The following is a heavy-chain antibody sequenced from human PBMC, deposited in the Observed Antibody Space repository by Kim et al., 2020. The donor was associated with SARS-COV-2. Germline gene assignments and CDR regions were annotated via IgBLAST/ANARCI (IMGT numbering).Heavy chain of an antibody. V-gene: IGHV3-30*04. CDR2: ISYDGSNK. J-gene: IGHJ4*01. Sequence: GGSLRLSCAASGFTFSSYAMHWVRQAPGKGLEWVAVISYDGSNKYYADSVKGRFTISRDNSKNTLYLQMNSLRAEDTAVYYCAGGGTLYSSSWYRGYDY. CDR3: AGGGTLYSSSWYRGYDY. D-gene: IGHD6-13*01. CDR1: GFTFSSYA.